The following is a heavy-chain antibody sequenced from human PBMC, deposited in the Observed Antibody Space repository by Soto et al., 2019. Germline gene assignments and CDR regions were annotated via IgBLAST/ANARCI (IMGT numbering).Heavy chain of an antibody. CDR2: ISGSGGST. V-gene: IGHV3-23*01. Sequence: GGSLRLSCAASGFTFSSYAMSWVRQAPGKGLEWVSAISGSGGSTYYADSVKGRFTISRDNSKNTLYLQMNSLRAEDTAVYYCAKGPMVRGVITYNWFDPWGQGTLVTVSS. D-gene: IGHD3-10*01. J-gene: IGHJ5*02. CDR1: GFTFSSYA. CDR3: AKGPMVRGVITYNWFDP.